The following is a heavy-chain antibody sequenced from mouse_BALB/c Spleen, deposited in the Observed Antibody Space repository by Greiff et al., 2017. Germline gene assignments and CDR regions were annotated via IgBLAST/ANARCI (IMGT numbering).Heavy chain of an antibody. D-gene: IGHD2-1*01. Sequence: VQLVESGPSLVKPSQTLSLTCSVTGDSITSGYWNWIRKFPGNKLEYMGYISYSGSTYYNPSLKSRISITRDTSKNQYYLQLNSVTTEDTATYYCARSGNGNYIYAMDYWGQGTSVTVSS. J-gene: IGHJ4*01. V-gene: IGHV3-8*02. CDR3: ARSGNGNYIYAMDY. CDR2: ISYSGST. CDR1: GDSITSGY.